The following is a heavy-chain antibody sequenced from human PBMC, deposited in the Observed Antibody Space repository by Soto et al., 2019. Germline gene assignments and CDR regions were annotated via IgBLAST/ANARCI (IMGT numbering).Heavy chain of an antibody. V-gene: IGHV1-18*01. D-gene: IGHD3-10*01. J-gene: IGHJ4*02. CDR3: ARDLRITMVRGVIGY. CDR2: ISAYNGNT. Sequence: QVQLVQSGAEVKKPGASVKVSCKASGYTFTSYGISWVRQAPGQGLEWMGWISAYNGNTNYAQKLQGRVTMTTDTSTSTDYMELRSLRSDDTAVYYCARDLRITMVRGVIGYWGQGTLVTVSS. CDR1: GYTFTSYG.